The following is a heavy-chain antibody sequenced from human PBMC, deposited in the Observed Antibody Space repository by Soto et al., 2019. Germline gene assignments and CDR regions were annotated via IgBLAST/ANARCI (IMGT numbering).Heavy chain of an antibody. J-gene: IGHJ4*02. D-gene: IGHD6-19*01. Sequence: EVQLVESGGGVVRPGGSLRLSCAASGFTFDDYGMSWVRQAPGKGLEWVAGINWNGGSTGYADSVKGRFTISRDNAKNSLYLQRNSLRAEDTALYYCARLYSSGWYGPGRYWGQGTLVTVSS. CDR1: GFTFDDYG. V-gene: IGHV3-20*04. CDR2: INWNGGST. CDR3: ARLYSSGWYGPGRY.